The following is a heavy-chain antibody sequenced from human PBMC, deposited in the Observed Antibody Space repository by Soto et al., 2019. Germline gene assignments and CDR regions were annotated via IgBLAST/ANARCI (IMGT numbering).Heavy chain of an antibody. J-gene: IGHJ6*02. Sequence: EVQLVESGGGLVQPGRSLRLSCAASGFTFDDYAMHWVRQAPGKGLEWVSGISWNSGSIGYADSVKGRFTISRDNAKNSLYLQMNSLRAEDTAVYYCAKDRPDTAMDNYYYYGMDVWGQGTTVTVSS. CDR1: GFTFDDYA. CDR2: ISWNSGSI. CDR3: AKDRPDTAMDNYYYYGMDV. V-gene: IGHV3-9*01. D-gene: IGHD5-18*01.